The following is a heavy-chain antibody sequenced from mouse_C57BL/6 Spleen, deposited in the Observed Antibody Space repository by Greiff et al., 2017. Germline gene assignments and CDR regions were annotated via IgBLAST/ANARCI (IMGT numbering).Heavy chain of an antibody. J-gene: IGHJ4*01. CDR1: GYAFSSSW. CDR2: IYPGDGDT. Sequence: QVQLKESGPELVKPGASVKISCKASGYAFSSSWMNWVKQRPGKGLEWIGRIYPGDGDTNYNGKFKGKATLTADKSSSTAYMQLSSLTSEDSAVYFCARSRGYGYDEGDYYAMDYWGQGTSVTVSS. D-gene: IGHD2-2*01. V-gene: IGHV1-82*01. CDR3: ARSRGYGYDEGDYYAMDY.